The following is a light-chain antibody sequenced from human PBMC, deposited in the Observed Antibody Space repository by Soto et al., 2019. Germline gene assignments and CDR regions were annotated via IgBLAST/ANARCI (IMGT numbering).Light chain of an antibody. CDR2: DVT. J-gene: IGLJ1*01. CDR1: VDDIGGYNF. V-gene: IGLV2-14*01. CDR3: SSFTSISTYV. Sequence: QSALTQPSSVSGSPGQSITISCGGTVDDIGGYNFVSWYQHHPGKAPKLIIYDVTHRPSGVSERFSGSKSGFTASLTISGLQAEDESHYYCSSFTSISTYVFGTGTKVTVL.